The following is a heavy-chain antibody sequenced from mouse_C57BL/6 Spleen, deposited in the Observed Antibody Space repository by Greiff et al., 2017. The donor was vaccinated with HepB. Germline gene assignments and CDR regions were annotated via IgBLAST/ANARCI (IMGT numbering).Heavy chain of an antibody. CDR3: ARGAYDGYYVGYAMDY. V-gene: IGHV1-50*01. CDR1: GYTFTSYW. D-gene: IGHD2-3*01. CDR2: IDPSDSYT. J-gene: IGHJ4*01. Sequence: QVQLQQPGAELVKPGASVKLSCKASGYTFTSYWMQWVKQRPGQGLEWIGEIDPSDSYTNYNQKFKGKATLTVDTSSSTAYMQLSSLTSEDSAVYYCARGAYDGYYVGYAMDYWGQGTSVTVSS.